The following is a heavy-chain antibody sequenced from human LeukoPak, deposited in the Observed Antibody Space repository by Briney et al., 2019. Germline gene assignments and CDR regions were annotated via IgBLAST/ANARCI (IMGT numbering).Heavy chain of an antibody. D-gene: IGHD2-2*01. CDR1: GFAFSIYS. CDR3: ARGSSSCFDY. CDR2: ISSSSNYI. Sequence: GGSLRLSCAASGFAFSIYSMSWLRQAPGEGLEWVSSISSSSNYIYYADSVKGRFTISTDNAKNSLYLQMNSLRAEDTAVYYCARGSSSCFDYWGQGTLVTVSS. V-gene: IGHV3-21*01. J-gene: IGHJ4*02.